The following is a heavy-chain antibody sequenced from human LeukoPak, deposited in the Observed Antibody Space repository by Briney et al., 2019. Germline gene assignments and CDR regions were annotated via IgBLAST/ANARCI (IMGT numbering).Heavy chain of an antibody. J-gene: IGHJ4*02. CDR1: GYSSTNYW. D-gene: IGHD4-17*01. Sequence: KRGESLKISCKDSGYSSTNYWIGWVRQMPGKGLEWMGIIHSADSNTKYSPSFQGQVTISADKSISTAYLQWSGLKASDTAMYYCAGARHGDYRWDYWGQGTLVTVSS. CDR3: AGARHGDYRWDY. V-gene: IGHV5-51*01. CDR2: IHSADSNT.